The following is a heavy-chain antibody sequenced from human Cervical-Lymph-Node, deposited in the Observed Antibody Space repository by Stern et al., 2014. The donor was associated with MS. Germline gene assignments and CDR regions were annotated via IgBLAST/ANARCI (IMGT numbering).Heavy chain of an antibody. CDR3: ARTEYYDSSGYYHVDGFFDY. J-gene: IGHJ4*02. Sequence: EVQLVESGGGLVKPGGSLRLSCAASGFIFSSYTMNWVRQAPGKGLEWVSAISSSNYIYQADSVKGRFTISSDNDKNCLYLQMDSRRDEDTAVYYCARTEYYDSSGYYHVDGFFDYWGQGTLVTVSS. CDR2: ISSSNYI. V-gene: IGHV3-21*01. CDR1: GFIFSSYT. D-gene: IGHD3-22*01.